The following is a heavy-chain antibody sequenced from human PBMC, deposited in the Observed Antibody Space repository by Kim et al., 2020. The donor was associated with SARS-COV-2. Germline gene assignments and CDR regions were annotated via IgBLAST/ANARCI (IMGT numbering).Heavy chain of an antibody. CDR1: GFTFSNAW. CDR2: IKSKTDGGTT. J-gene: IGHJ4*02. Sequence: GGSLRLSCAASGFTFSNAWMSWVRQAPGKGLEWVGRIKSKTDGGTTDYAAPVKGRFTISRDDSKNTLYLQMNSLKTEDTAVYYCTTEPISGYGNFDYWGQGTLVTVSS. D-gene: IGHD5-12*01. V-gene: IGHV3-15*01. CDR3: TTEPISGYGNFDY.